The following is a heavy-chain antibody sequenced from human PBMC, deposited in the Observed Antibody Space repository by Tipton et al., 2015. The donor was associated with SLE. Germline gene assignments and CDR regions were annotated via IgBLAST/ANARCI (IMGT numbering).Heavy chain of an antibody. J-gene: IGHJ2*01. CDR2: ISYDGSNK. CDR3: ASGIAVAEDFDL. V-gene: IGHV3-30-3*01. Sequence: SLRLSCAASGFTFSSYAMHWVRQAPGKGLEWVAVISYDGSNKYYADSVKGRFTISRDNSKNTLYLRMNSLRAEDTAVYYCASGIAVAEDFDLWGRGTLVTVSS. CDR1: GFTFSSYA. D-gene: IGHD6-19*01.